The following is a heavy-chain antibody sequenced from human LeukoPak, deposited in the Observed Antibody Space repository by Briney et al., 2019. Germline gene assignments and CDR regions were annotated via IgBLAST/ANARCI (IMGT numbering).Heavy chain of an antibody. J-gene: IGHJ4*02. CDR2: IGTAGDT. V-gene: IGHV3-13*01. Sequence: GGSLRLSCAASGFTFSSYDMHWVRQATGKGLEWVSAIGTAGDTYYPGSVKGRFTISRENAKNSLYLQMNSLRAGDTAVYYCARDRGGSAFDYWGQGTLVTVSS. CDR1: GFTFSSYD. D-gene: IGHD3-10*01. CDR3: ARDRGGSAFDY.